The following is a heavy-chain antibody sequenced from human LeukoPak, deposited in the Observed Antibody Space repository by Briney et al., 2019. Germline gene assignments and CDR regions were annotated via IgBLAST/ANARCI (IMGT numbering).Heavy chain of an antibody. CDR1: GGSISSFF. CDR2: IYYSGIT. Sequence: SETLSLTCTVSGGSISSFFWSWIRQPPGKGLEWIGYIYYSGITKYNPSLKSRVTISVDTSKNQFSLRLSSVTAADTAVYYCARDRFPAYWGQGTLVTVSS. J-gene: IGHJ4*02. V-gene: IGHV4-59*01. D-gene: IGHD2-21*01. CDR3: ARDRFPAY.